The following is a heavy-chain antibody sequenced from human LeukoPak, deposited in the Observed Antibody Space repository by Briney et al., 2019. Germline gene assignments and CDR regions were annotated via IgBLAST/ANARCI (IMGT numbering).Heavy chain of an antibody. D-gene: IGHD2-2*01. J-gene: IGHJ4*02. V-gene: IGHV3-23*01. CDR3: VKRTMAGVLERRTYYFDY. CDR2: ISGSGLNA. Sequence: GGSLRLSCAASGFTFSNTAMSWVRQAPGKGLEWLSIISGSGLNAYYADSVKGRFTISGDNSKSTLFLQMNSLRAEDTALYYCVKRTMAGVLERRTYYFDYWGQGSLVTVSP. CDR1: GFTFSNTA.